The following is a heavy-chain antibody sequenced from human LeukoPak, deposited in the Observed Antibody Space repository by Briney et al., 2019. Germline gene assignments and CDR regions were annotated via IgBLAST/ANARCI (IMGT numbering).Heavy chain of an antibody. CDR2: INTNTGNP. J-gene: IGHJ5*02. Sequence: ASVKVSCKASGYTFTSYAVNWVRQAPGQGLEWMGWINTNTGNPTYAQGFTGRFVFSLDTSVSTAYLQISSLKAEDTAVYYCAREIAAAGTRWFDPWGQGTLVTVSS. D-gene: IGHD6-13*01. CDR3: AREIAAAGTRWFDP. V-gene: IGHV7-4-1*02. CDR1: GYTFTSYA.